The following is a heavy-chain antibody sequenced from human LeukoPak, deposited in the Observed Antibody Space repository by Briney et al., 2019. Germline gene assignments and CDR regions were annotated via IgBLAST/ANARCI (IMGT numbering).Heavy chain of an antibody. V-gene: IGHV3-66*01. CDR2: ISTSSQT. CDR1: GLTVSSDY. Sequence: GGSLRLSCAASGLTVSSDYMSWVRQAPGKGLEWVSVISTSSQTFYADSVRGRFTISRDISRNVLNLQMNSLRVEDTAVYYCATIDYWGQGTLVTVSP. J-gene: IGHJ4*02. CDR3: ATIDY.